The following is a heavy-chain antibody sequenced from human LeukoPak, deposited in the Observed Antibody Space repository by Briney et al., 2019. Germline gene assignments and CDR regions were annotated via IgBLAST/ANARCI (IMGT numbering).Heavy chain of an antibody. V-gene: IGHV1-69*13. Sequence: SVKVSCKASGYTFTGYYMHWVRQAPGQGLEWMGGVIPIFGTANYAQKFQGRVTITADESTSTAYMELSSLRSEDTAVYYCARWPYGGNFYYGMDVWGQGTTVTVSS. J-gene: IGHJ6*02. CDR3: ARWPYGGNFYYGMDV. CDR1: GYTFTGYY. CDR2: VIPIFGTA. D-gene: IGHD4-23*01.